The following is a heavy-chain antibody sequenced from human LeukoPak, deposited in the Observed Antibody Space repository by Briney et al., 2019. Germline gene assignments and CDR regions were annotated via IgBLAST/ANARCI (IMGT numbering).Heavy chain of an antibody. D-gene: IGHD3-3*01. J-gene: IGHJ5*02. CDR2: IYTSGST. V-gene: IGHV4-4*07. CDR3: ARFARGDLYNWFDP. Sequence: SETLSLTCTVSGGSISSYYWSWIRQPAGKGLEWIGRIYTSGSTNYNPSLKSRVTILVDTSNNQFSLKLSSVTAADAAVYYCARFARGDLYNWFDPWGQGTLVTVSS. CDR1: GGSISSYY.